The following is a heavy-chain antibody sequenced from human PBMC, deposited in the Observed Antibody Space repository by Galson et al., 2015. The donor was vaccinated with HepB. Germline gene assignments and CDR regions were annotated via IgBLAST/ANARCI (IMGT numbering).Heavy chain of an antibody. D-gene: IGHD3-16*01. V-gene: IGHV3-48*03. CDR2: ITTSGSTI. J-gene: IGHJ4*02. Sequence: SLRLSCAASGFTLIAYEMSWVRLAPGKGLEWISYITTSGSTIYYADSVKGRFTVSRDNAKNSLYLQMTSLRVEDTAVYYCARDKGRRLWRDVGYIDYWGQGVLVTVSS. CDR1: GFTLIAYE. CDR3: ARDKGRRLWRDVGYIDY.